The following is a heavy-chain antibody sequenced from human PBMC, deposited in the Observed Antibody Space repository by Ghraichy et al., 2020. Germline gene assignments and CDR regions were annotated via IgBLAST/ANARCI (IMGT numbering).Heavy chain of an antibody. CDR2: INHRGKS. CDR3: ARHITGNRAFDI. CDR1: GGSFTGYY. D-gene: IGHD1-20*01. Sequence: SETLSLTCAVYGGSFTGYYWSWIRQPPGKGLEWIGEINHRGKSNFNPSLKSRVTMSGDTSKNQFSLRLTSVTDADTAVYYCARHITGNRAFDIWGQGTMVTVSS. V-gene: IGHV4-34*01. J-gene: IGHJ3*02.